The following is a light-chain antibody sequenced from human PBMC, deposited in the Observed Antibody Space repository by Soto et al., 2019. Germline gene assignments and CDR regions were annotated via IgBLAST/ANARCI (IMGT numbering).Light chain of an antibody. CDR2: DVC. CDR1: SSDVGGYNY. Sequence: QSALTQPASVSGSPGQSITISCTGTSSDVGGYNYVSWYQQHPGKAPKLMIYDVCNRPSGVSNRFSGSKSGNTASLTISGLQAEDEADYYCSSYTSSSTVFGTGTKLTVL. V-gene: IGLV2-14*01. CDR3: SSYTSSSTV. J-gene: IGLJ1*01.